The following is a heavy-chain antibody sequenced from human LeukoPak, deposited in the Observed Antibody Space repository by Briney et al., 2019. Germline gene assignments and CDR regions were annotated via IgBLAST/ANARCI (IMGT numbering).Heavy chain of an antibody. J-gene: IGHJ5*02. CDR1: GGSISSSCYY. V-gene: IGHV4-39*01. CDR3: ARHHAGLYCSSTSCLNWFDP. Sequence: PSETLSLTCTVSGGSISSSCYYWGWIRQPPGKGLEWIGSIYYSGSTYYNPSLKSRVTISVDTSKNQFSVKLSSVTAADTAVYYCARHHAGLYCSSTSCLNWFDPWGQGTLVTVSS. D-gene: IGHD2-2*01. CDR2: IYYSGST.